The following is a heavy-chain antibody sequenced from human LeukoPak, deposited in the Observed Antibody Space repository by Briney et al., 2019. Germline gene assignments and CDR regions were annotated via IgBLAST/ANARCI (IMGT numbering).Heavy chain of an antibody. V-gene: IGHV3-9*01. D-gene: IGHD3-3*01. CDR1: GFTFDDYA. J-gene: IGHJ4*02. Sequence: GGSLRLSCAASGFTFDDYAMHWVRPAPGKGLEWVSGISWNSGSIGYADSVKGRFTISRDNAKNSLYLQMNSLRAEDTAVYYCARDWLGYYDFWSGYSGVDYWGQGTLVTVSS. CDR2: ISWNSGSI. CDR3: ARDWLGYYDFWSGYSGVDY.